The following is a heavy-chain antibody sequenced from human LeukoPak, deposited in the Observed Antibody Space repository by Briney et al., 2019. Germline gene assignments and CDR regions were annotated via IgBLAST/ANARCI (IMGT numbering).Heavy chain of an antibody. V-gene: IGHV3-7*01. CDR3: ARDRPYYCGSGSYPY. J-gene: IGHJ4*02. CDR2: IKQDGSEK. Sequence: GGSLRLVCAASGFTFSSYCMGWVRQAPGKGMEWVANIKQDGSEKYYVDSVKGRFTISRDNAKNSLYLQMNSLRAADTAVYYCARDRPYYCGSGSYPYWGQGTLVTVSS. CDR1: GFTFSSYC. D-gene: IGHD3-10*01.